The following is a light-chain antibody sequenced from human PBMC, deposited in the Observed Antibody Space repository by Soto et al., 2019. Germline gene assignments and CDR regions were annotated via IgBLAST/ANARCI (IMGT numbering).Light chain of an antibody. CDR1: QSISNY. V-gene: IGKV3-11*01. CDR2: YIS. Sequence: IVLTQSPATLSLSPGEGATLACRSSQSISNYLAWYQQKPGQPPRLLIYYISTRATGIPARFSGSGAGTEFTLTINSLQSEDSAVYYCQQHNQWPITFGQGTRLEI. CDR3: QQHNQWPIT. J-gene: IGKJ5*01.